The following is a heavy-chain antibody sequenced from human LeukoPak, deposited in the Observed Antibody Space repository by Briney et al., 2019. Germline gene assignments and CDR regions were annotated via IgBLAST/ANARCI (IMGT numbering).Heavy chain of an antibody. J-gene: IGHJ6*04. CDR3: ARDRPGDV. Sequence: GGSLRLSCAASGFTFSSYEMHWVRQAPGKGLEYVSSTSSNGDSTYSANFVKGRFIISRDNSKNTLYLQMGSLRPEDMAVYYCARDRPGDVWGEGTTVTVSS. CDR2: TSSNGDST. V-gene: IGHV3-64*01. CDR1: GFTFSSYE.